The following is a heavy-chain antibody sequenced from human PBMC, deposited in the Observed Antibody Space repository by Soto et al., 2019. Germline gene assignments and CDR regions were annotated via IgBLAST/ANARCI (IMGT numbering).Heavy chain of an antibody. CDR3: ATLAAAGTIGY. V-gene: IGHV4-39*01. J-gene: IGHJ4*02. CDR1: GGSISSSSYY. CDR2: IYYSGST. Sequence: PSETLSLTCTVSGGSISSSSYYWGWIRQPPGKGLEWIGSIYYSGSTYYNPSLKSRVTISVDTSKNQFSLKLSSVTAADTAVYYCATLAAAGTIGYWGQGTLVTVSS. D-gene: IGHD6-13*01.